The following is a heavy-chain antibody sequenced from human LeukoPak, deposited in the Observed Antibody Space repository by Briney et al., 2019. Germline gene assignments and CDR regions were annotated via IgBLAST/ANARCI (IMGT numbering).Heavy chain of an antibody. CDR1: GGSISSYY. Sequence: ASQTLSLTCTVAGGSISSYYWSWIRQPPGKGLEWIGYIYYSGSTNYNPSLKSRVTISVDTSKNQLSLKLSSVTAADTAVYYCARVRAYGFGEPPSFDYWGQGTLVTVSS. D-gene: IGHD3-10*01. J-gene: IGHJ4*02. V-gene: IGHV4-59*01. CDR3: ARVRAYGFGEPPSFDY. CDR2: IYYSGST.